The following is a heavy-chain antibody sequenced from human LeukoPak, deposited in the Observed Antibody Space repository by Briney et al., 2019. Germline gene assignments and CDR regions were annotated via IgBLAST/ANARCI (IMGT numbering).Heavy chain of an antibody. CDR2: INHSGST. Sequence: PSETLSLTCAVYGGSFSGYYWSWIRQPPGKGLEWIGEINHSGSTNYNPSLKSRVTISVDTSKNQFSLKLSSVTAADTAVYYCARRARGPSLLWFGEFLDYWGQGTLVTVSS. CDR1: GGSFSGYY. CDR3: ARRARGPSLLWFGEFLDY. J-gene: IGHJ4*02. D-gene: IGHD3-10*01. V-gene: IGHV4-34*01.